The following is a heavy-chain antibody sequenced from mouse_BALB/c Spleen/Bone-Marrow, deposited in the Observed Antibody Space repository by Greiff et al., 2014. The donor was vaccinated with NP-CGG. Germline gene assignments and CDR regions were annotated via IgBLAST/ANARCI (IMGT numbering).Heavy chain of an antibody. CDR1: GFNIKDTY. D-gene: IGHD1-1*01. CDR3: ASYVYGYYFDY. Sequence: KQSGAELVKPGASVKLSCTASGFNIKDTYMHWVKQRPEQGLEWIGRIDPANVNTKYDPKFQGKATITADTSSNTAYLQLSSLTSEDTAVYYCASYVYGYYFDYWGQGTTLTVSS. CDR2: IDPANVNT. V-gene: IGHV14-3*02. J-gene: IGHJ2*01.